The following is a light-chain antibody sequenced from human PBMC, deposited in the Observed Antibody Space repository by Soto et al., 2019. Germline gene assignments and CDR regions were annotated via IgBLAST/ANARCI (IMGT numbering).Light chain of an antibody. Sequence: DIQMTQSPSTLSASVGDRVTITCRASQSISSWLAWYQQKPGNAPKLLIYDASNLESGVPSRFSGSGSGTEFTLTISSLQPDDLATYYCQQYESYWTFGQGTKVDIK. CDR1: QSISSW. CDR3: QQYESYWT. CDR2: DAS. J-gene: IGKJ1*01. V-gene: IGKV1-5*01.